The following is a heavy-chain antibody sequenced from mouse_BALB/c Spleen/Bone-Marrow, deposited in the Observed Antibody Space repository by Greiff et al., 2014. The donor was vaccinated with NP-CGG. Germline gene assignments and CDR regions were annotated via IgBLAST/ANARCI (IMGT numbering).Heavy chain of an antibody. CDR3: ARGHDGYRAWFAY. Sequence: VHVKQSGPELVKPGASVKMSCKASGYSFTDYNMNWVKQSNGKSLEWIGNIDPSYGGTTYNQKFKGKATLTVDKSSSTVYMQLKSMTAEYSAVYYCARGHDGYRAWFAYGGQGTLVTVSA. D-gene: IGHD2-3*01. CDR1: GYSFTDYN. J-gene: IGHJ3*01. CDR2: IDPSYGGT. V-gene: IGHV1-39*01.